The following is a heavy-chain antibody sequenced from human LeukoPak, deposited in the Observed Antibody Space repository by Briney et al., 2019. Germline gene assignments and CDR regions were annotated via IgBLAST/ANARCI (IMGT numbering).Heavy chain of an antibody. V-gene: IGHV4-39*07. D-gene: IGHD2-2*01. J-gene: IGHJ5*01. CDR3: AKYCSTPSCYYLDS. CDR1: GGSVSGRSYY. Sequence: SETLSLTCSVSGGSVSGRSYYWGWIRQPPGKGLEWIGSVYFSGTTYYNPSLKSRVTISVDTSKNQFSLKLSSVTAADTAVYYCAKYCSTPSCYYLDSWGQESWSPSPQ. CDR2: VYFSGTT.